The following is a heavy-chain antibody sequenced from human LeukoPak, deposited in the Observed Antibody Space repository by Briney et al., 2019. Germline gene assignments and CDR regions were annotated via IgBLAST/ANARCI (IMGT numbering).Heavy chain of an antibody. J-gene: IGHJ4*02. V-gene: IGHV4-30-2*01. D-gene: IGHD4-17*01. Sequence: PSETLSLTCTVSGGSISSGGYSWSWIRQPPGKGLEWIGYIYHSGSTYYNPSLKSRVTISVDRSKNQFSLKLSSVTAADTAVYYCARGAHDYGDQYYFDYWGQGTLVTVSS. CDR1: GGSISSGGYS. CDR2: IYHSGST. CDR3: ARGAHDYGDQYYFDY.